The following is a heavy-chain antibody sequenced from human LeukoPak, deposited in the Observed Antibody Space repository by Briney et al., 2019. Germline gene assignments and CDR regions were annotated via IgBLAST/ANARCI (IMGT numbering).Heavy chain of an antibody. D-gene: IGHD6-13*01. CDR3: ARYDVAAAGTLLD. CDR1: GVSFSGYY. CDR2: INYSGST. Sequence: PSETLSLTCTVYGVSFSGYYWNWIRQPPGKGLEWIGEINYSGSTNYNPSLKSRVTMSVDTSKNHISLKLSSVTAADTAVYYCARYDVAAAGTLLDWGQGTLVTVSS. J-gene: IGHJ4*02. V-gene: IGHV4-34*01.